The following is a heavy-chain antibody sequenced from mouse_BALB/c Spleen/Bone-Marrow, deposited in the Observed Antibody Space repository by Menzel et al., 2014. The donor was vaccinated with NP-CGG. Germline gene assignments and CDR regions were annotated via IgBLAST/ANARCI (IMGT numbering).Heavy chain of an antibody. CDR3: XRSTATFDY. D-gene: IGHD1-2*01. CDR2: IYPGDGDT. J-gene: IGHJ2*01. Sequence: VQRVESGAEMVRPGSSVKISCKASGYAFSAYWMNWVKQRPGQGLEWIGQIYPGDGDTNYNGKFKGKATLTADKSSSTAYMQLSSLTSEYSAVYFCXRSTATFDYWGQGTTLTVSP. CDR1: GYAFSAYW. V-gene: IGHV1-80*01.